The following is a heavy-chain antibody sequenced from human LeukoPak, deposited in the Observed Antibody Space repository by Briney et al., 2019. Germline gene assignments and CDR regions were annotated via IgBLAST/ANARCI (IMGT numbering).Heavy chain of an antibody. V-gene: IGHV3-20*04. CDR2: INWNGGST. CDR1: GFIFDDYG. Sequence: GGSLRLSCAASGFIFDDYGMSWVRQAPGKGLEWVSGINWNGGSTGYADSVKGRFTISRDNAKNSLYLQMNSLRAEDTALYYCARGEGIVVVVVDGYFDYWGQGTLVTVSS. D-gene: IGHD2-15*01. CDR3: ARGEGIVVVVVDGYFDY. J-gene: IGHJ4*02.